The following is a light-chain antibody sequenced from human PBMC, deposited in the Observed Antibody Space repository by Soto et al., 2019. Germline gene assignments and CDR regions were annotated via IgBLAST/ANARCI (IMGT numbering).Light chain of an antibody. V-gene: IGKV1-5*03. CDR3: QQYNGYWT. Sequence: DIQMTQSPSTLSASVGDRVTITCRASQSISDLLAWYQQKPGKAPKLLIYKASSVKSGVPSRFSGSGAGTEYTLTISSLQPDDFASYYCQQYNGYWTFGQGTKVEIK. CDR1: QSISDL. J-gene: IGKJ1*01. CDR2: KAS.